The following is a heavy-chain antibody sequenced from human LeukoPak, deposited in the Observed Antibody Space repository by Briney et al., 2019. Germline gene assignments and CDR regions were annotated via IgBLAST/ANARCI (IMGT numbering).Heavy chain of an antibody. CDR3: ARHAAVEGSSGWSPLWWFNP. CDR2: MHHSGST. J-gene: IGHJ5*02. CDR1: GGSIGSYY. V-gene: IGHV4-59*08. Sequence: SETLSLTCTVSGGSIGSYYWSWIRQPPGKGLEWIGYMHHSGSTKHNPYLKSRVTISVDTSKSQFSLKLSSVTAADTAVYYCARHAAVEGSSGWSPLWWFNPWGQGTLVTVSS. D-gene: IGHD6-19*01.